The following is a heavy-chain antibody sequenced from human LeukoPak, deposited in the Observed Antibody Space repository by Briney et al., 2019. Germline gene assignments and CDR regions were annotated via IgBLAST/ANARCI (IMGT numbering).Heavy chain of an antibody. CDR2: IYSGGST. CDR1: GFTFSDAW. V-gene: IGHV3-53*01. D-gene: IGHD4-17*01. J-gene: IGHJ3*02. Sequence: QAGGSLRLSCAGSGFTFSDAWMSWVRQAPGKGLEWVSVIYSGGSTYYADSVKGRFTISRDNSKNTLYLQMNSLRAEDTAIYYCATAYGDYMYEAFDIWGQGTMVTVSS. CDR3: ATAYGDYMYEAFDI.